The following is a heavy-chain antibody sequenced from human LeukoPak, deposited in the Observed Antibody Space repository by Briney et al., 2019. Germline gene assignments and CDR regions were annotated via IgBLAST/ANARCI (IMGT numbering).Heavy chain of an antibody. J-gene: IGHJ5*02. CDR1: GFTFSSYW. CDR2: IKQDGSEK. Sequence: GGSLRLSCAASGFTFSSYWMSWVRQAPGKGLEWVANIKQDGSEKYYVDSVKGRFTISRDNAKNSLYLQMNSLRAEDTAVYYCARDIVVVPAAHNRFDPWGQGTLVTVSS. D-gene: IGHD2-2*01. CDR3: ARDIVVVPAAHNRFDP. V-gene: IGHV3-7*01.